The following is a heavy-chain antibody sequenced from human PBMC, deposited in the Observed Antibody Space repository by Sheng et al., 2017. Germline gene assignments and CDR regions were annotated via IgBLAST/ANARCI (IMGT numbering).Heavy chain of an antibody. CDR2: ISGSGGST. CDR3: AKDPWARKSHYGMYDY. D-gene: IGHD3-10*01. Sequence: EVQLLESGGGLVQPGGSLRLSCAASGFTFSSYAMSWVRQAPGKGLEWVSAISGSGGSTYYADSVKGRFTISRDNSKNTLYLQMNSLRAEDTAVYYCAKDPWARKSHYGMYDYWGQGTLVTVSS. V-gene: IGHV3-23*01. CDR1: GFTFSSYA. J-gene: IGHJ4*02.